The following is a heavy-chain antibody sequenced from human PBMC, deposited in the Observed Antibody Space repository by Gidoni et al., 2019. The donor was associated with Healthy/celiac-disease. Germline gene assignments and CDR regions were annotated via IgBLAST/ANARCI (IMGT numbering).Heavy chain of an antibody. CDR2: IYYSGST. CDR3: AREPRYCSGGSCYAFWYFDL. J-gene: IGHJ2*01. D-gene: IGHD2-15*01. Sequence: QVQLQESGPALVQHSATLSLTCTVSGGSISSYYWSWIRQPPGKGLEWIGYIYYSGSTNYNPSLKSRVTISVDTSKNQFSLKLSSVTAADTAVYYCAREPRYCSGGSCYAFWYFDLWGRGTLVTVSS. CDR1: GGSISSYY. V-gene: IGHV4-59*01.